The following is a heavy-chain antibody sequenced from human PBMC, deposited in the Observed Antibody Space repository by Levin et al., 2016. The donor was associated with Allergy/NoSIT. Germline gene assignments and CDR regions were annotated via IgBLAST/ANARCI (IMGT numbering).Heavy chain of an antibody. D-gene: IGHD2-15*01. CDR2: ISWNSGSI. V-gene: IGHV3-9*01. CDR1: GFTFDDYA. J-gene: IGHJ4*02. CDR3: ASSPLRYCSGGSCYGFFDY. Sequence: SLKISCAASGFTFDDYAMHWVRQAPGKGLEWVSGISWNSGSIGYADSVKGRFTISRDNAKNSLYLQMNSLRAEDTALYYCASSPLRYCSGGSCYGFFDYWGQGTLVTVSS.